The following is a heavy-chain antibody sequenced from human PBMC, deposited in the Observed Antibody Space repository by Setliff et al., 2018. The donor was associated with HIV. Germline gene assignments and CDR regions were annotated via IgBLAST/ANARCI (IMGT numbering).Heavy chain of an antibody. CDR2: ISSSGSTR. D-gene: IGHD5-18*01. Sequence: GGSLRLSCAASGFTFSDYYMSWIRQAPGKGLEWVSYISSSGSTRYYADSVKGRFTISRDNAKNSLYLQMNSLGAEDTALYYCASEVGEGYSYGFTSYYYYYGMDVWGQGTTVTVSS. V-gene: IGHV3-11*01. J-gene: IGHJ6*02. CDR3: ASEVGEGYSYGFTSYYYYYGMDV. CDR1: GFTFSDYY.